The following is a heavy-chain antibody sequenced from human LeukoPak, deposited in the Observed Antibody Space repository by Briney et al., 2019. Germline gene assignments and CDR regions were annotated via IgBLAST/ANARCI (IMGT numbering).Heavy chain of an antibody. CDR2: INHSGST. Sequence: GSLRLSCAASGFSLSTYWMSWIRQPPGKGLEWIGEINHSGSTNYNPSLKSRVTISVDTSKNQFSLKLSSVTAADTAVYYCARFGYWGQGTLVTVSS. CDR3: ARFGY. CDR1: GFSLSTYW. V-gene: IGHV4-34*01. D-gene: IGHD3-10*01. J-gene: IGHJ4*02.